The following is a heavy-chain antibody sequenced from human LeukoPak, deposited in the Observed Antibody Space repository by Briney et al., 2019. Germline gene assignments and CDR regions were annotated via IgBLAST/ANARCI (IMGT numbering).Heavy chain of an antibody. Sequence: SETLSLTCTVFGGSISSTSYYWGWIRQPPGKGLEWIGTINYSGSTYYNPSLKIRVTISVDTSKNQISLKLNSVTAADTAMYYCARHGDLLSPFQTWGQGTLVTVSS. CDR3: ARHGDLLSPFQT. CDR1: GGSISSTSYY. J-gene: IGHJ5*02. D-gene: IGHD2-21*02. CDR2: INYSGST. V-gene: IGHV4-39*01.